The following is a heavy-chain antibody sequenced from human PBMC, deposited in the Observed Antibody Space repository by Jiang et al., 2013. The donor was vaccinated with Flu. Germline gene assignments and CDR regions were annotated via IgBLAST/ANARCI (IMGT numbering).Heavy chain of an antibody. CDR2: IYYSGST. Sequence: GPGLVKPSETLSLTCTVSGGSISSSSYYWGWIRQPPGKGLEWIGSIYYSGSTYYNPSLKSRVTISVDTSKNQFSLKLSSVTAADTAVYYCARRVGGYYYVGSSYFDYWGQGTLVTVSS. D-gene: IGHD3-22*01. V-gene: IGHV4-39*07. J-gene: IGHJ4*02. CDR3: ARRVGGYYYVGSSYFDY. CDR1: GGSISSSSYY.